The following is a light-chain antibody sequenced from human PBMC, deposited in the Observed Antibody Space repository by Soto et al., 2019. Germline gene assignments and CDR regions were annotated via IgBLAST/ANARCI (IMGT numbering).Light chain of an antibody. CDR3: QTWGTGPWV. Sequence: QAVVTQSPSASASLGASVKLTCTLSSGHSSYAIAWHQQQPEKGPRSLMKLNSDGSHSKGDGIPDRFSGSSSGAERYLTISGLQSEDEADYYCQTWGTGPWVFGGGTKLTVL. J-gene: IGLJ3*02. CDR2: LNSDGSH. V-gene: IGLV4-69*01. CDR1: SGHSSYA.